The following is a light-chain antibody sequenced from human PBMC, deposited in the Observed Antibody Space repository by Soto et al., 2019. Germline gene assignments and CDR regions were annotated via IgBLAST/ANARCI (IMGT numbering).Light chain of an antibody. CDR2: AAS. CDR3: QQSYSTPWT. J-gene: IGKJ1*01. Sequence: DIQMTQSPSSLSASVGDRVTITCRASQSISSYLNWYQQKPGKAPKLLIYAASSLQSGVPSRFSGSGSGTYFTHTISSLQPEDFATYYCQQSYSTPWTFGQGTKVEIK. CDR1: QSISSY. V-gene: IGKV1-39*01.